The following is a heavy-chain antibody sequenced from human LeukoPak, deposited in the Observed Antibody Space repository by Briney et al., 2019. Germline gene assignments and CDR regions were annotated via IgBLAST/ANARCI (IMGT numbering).Heavy chain of an antibody. D-gene: IGHD3-22*01. CDR2: ISGSGDNT. CDR1: GFTFSSYA. V-gene: IGHV3-23*01. Sequence: GGSLRLSCAASGFTFSSYAMSWVHQAPGKGLEWVSGISGSGDNTYYADSVKGRFTISRDNSKNTLYVQVNSLGTEDTAAYYCAKGSYYDSSGSFYFDYWSQGTLVTVSS. J-gene: IGHJ4*02. CDR3: AKGSYYDSSGSFYFDY.